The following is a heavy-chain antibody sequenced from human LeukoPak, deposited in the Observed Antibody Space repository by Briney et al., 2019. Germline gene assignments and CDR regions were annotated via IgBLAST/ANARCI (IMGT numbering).Heavy chain of an antibody. V-gene: IGHV4-59*04. Sequence: SETLSLTCTLSGDSVTINFWRWVRQPPGKGLEWIASVFRDGSTFYNPSLKSRVTMSVDTSKNQFSLKLTSVTAADTAIYYCAKRVDTDGKYLKGSFAVWGQGTMVTVS. CDR1: GDSVTINF. CDR2: VFRDGST. D-gene: IGHD2/OR15-2a*01. CDR3: AKRVDTDGKYLKGSFAV. J-gene: IGHJ3*01.